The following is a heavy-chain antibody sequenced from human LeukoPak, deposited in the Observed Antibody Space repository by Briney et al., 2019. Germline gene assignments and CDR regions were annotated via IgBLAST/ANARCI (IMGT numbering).Heavy chain of an antibody. CDR1: GYTFSNYA. CDR2: ISDYNGNT. Sequence: ASVKVSCKASGYTFSNYAITWVRQAPEQGLEWMGWISDYNGNTNYAQKFQGRVTMTTDTSTSTAHMELRSLRSDDTAVYYCARGDYYDSSGYIPGMNYWGQGTLVTVSS. J-gene: IGHJ4*02. V-gene: IGHV1-18*01. CDR3: ARGDYYDSSGYIPGMNY. D-gene: IGHD3-22*01.